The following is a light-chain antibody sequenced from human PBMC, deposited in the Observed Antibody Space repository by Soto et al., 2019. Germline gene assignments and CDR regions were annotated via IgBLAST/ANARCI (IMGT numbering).Light chain of an antibody. Sequence: QSVLTQPPSASGTPGQRVTISCSGTRSTIGSNTVQWYRQLPGMAPHLLIYRSDHRPSAVPDRFSCSKSGTSASLTISGRQSEDEADYHCDTWADSVYGPVFGGGTKLTVL. CDR1: RSTIGSNT. CDR3: DTWADSVYGPV. CDR2: RSD. J-gene: IGLJ3*02. V-gene: IGLV1-44*01.